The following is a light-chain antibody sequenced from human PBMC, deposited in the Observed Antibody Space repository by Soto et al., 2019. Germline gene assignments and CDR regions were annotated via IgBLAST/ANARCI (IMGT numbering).Light chain of an antibody. Sequence: EIVLTQSPVTLSLSPGEKATLSCRASQVVISNYLAWYQQKPGQAPSLLIYGASARATGIPDRFAGSGSGTDFTLTISGLEPEDFAVYYCQQYGTSPLTFGQGTKVEIK. CDR2: GAS. CDR3: QQYGTSPLT. J-gene: IGKJ1*01. CDR1: QVVISNY. V-gene: IGKV3-20*01.